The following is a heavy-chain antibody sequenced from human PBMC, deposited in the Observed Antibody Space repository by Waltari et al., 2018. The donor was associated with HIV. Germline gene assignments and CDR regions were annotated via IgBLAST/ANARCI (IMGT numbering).Heavy chain of an antibody. J-gene: IGHJ3*02. CDR3: ARAFMIRGTGAFDI. D-gene: IGHD3-10*01. V-gene: IGHV3-48*03. CDR1: GFTFSSYE. CDR2: ISSSGSTI. Sequence: EVQVVESGGGLVQPGGSLRLSCAASGFTFSSYEMNWGRQAPGKGVDWVSYISSSGSTIYFADSVKCRFTMSRDNAKNSLYLRMNSLRAEDTAVYYCARAFMIRGTGAFDIWGQGTMVTVSS.